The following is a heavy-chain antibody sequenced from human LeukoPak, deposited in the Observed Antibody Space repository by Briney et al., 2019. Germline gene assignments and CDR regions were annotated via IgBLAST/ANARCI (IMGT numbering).Heavy chain of an antibody. CDR1: DVSINSYY. D-gene: IGHD2-21*02. CDR2: IYYNGNT. Sequence: PSETLSLTCSVSDVSINSYYWNWIRRPPGKGLEWIGYIYYNGNTNYNPSLKSRVTISVDTSKNQFSLKLSSVTAADTAAYYCARGPPYIVVVTAIGFFDYWGQGTLVTVSS. V-gene: IGHV4-59*12. CDR3: ARGPPYIVVVTAIGFFDY. J-gene: IGHJ4*02.